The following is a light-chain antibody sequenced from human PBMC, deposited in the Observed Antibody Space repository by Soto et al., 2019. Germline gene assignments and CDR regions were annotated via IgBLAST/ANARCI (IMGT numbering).Light chain of an antibody. Sequence: EIVLTQSPGTLSLSPGERATLSCRASQRVSSSYLAWYQQKPGQTPRLLIYGASDRATGIPDRFSGSGSGTDFTLTISRLEPEDFALYYCQQYHNSPLTFGQGTKVEIK. V-gene: IGKV3-20*01. CDR1: QRVSSSY. CDR2: GAS. J-gene: IGKJ1*01. CDR3: QQYHNSPLT.